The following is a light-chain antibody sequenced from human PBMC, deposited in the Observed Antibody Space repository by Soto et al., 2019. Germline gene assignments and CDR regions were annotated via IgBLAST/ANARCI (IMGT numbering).Light chain of an antibody. J-gene: IGLJ2*01. V-gene: IGLV2-14*01. CDR3: SSYTSSSPLV. CDR2: EVS. CDR1: SSDVGAYNY. Sequence: QSALTQPASVSGSPGQSITISCTGTSSDVGAYNYVSWFQQHPGKAPKLMIYEVSNRPSGVSNRFSGSKSGNTASLTISGLQPEDEADYYCSSYTSSSPLVFGGGTKLTAL.